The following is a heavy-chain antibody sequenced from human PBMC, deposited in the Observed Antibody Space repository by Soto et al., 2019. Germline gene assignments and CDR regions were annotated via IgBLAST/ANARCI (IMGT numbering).Heavy chain of an antibody. Sequence: SETLSLTCTVSGGSISSGGYYWSWIRQHPGKGLEWIGYIYYSGSTYYNPSLKSRVTISVDTSKNQFSLKLSSMTAADTAVYYCARDSRYQGAPPHYYYYMDVWGKGTTVTVSS. J-gene: IGHJ6*03. D-gene: IGHD2-2*01. CDR3: ARDSRYQGAPPHYYYYMDV. CDR2: IYYSGST. CDR1: GGSISSGGYY. V-gene: IGHV4-31*03.